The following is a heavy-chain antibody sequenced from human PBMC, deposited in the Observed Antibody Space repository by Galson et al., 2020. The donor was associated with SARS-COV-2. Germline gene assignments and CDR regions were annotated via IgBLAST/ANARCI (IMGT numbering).Heavy chain of an antibody. J-gene: IGHJ6*02. CDR1: GFTFNNYA. D-gene: IGHD3-10*01. CDR3: GKRKEVVLLGELNQGVDG. CDR2: ISYEGSIK. Sequence: AGSLRLSCAASGFTFNNYAMHWVRQAPGKGLEWVALISYEGSIKYYADSVKGRFTISRDSSKNTLYLQMNSLSAGDTAVYYCGKRKEVVLLGELNQGVDGWCQGTTVTVS. V-gene: IGHV3-30*18.